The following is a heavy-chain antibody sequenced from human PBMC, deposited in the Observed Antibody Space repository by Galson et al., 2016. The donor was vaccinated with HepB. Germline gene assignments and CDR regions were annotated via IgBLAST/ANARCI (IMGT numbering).Heavy chain of an antibody. CDR2: IKQDGSET. CDR1: GFLRNYW. J-gene: IGHJ6*02. CDR3: ARGLAGSTTSTMDV. D-gene: IGHD2-2*01. V-gene: IGHV3-7*01. Sequence: SLRLSCAASGFLRNYWMSWVRQAPGKGLEWVANIKQDGSETHYVDSVKGRFTISRDNAKNSLYLQMNSLRAEDTAVYYCARGLAGSTTSTMDVWGQGTTVTVSS.